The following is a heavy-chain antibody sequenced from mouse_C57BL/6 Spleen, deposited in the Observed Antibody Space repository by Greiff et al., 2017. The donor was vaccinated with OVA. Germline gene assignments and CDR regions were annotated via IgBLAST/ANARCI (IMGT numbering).Heavy chain of an antibody. CDR2: IYPRDGST. Sequence: VQLQQSGPELVKPGASVKLSCKASGYTFTSYDINWVKQRPGQGLEWIGWIYPRDGSTKYNEKFKGKATLTVDTSSSTAYMELHSLTSEDSAVYCCARPHITTVVAQRGAGFAYWGQGTLVTVSA. J-gene: IGHJ3*01. CDR3: ARPHITTVVAQRGAGFAY. V-gene: IGHV1-85*01. D-gene: IGHD1-1*01. CDR1: GYTFTSYD.